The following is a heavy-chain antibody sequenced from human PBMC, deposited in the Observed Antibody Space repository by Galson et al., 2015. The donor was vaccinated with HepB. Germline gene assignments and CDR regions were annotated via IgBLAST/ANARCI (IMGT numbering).Heavy chain of an antibody. J-gene: IGHJ6*02. CDR2: ISSSSSTI. CDR3: ASADYDFWSGYYKAEYYYYYGMDV. Sequence: SLRLSCAASGFTFSSYSMNWVRQAPGKGLEWVSYISSSSSTIYYADSVQGRFTISRDNAKNSLYLQMNSLRDEDTAVYYCASADYDFWSGYYKAEYYYYYGMDVWGQGTTVTVSS. V-gene: IGHV3-48*02. CDR1: GFTFSSYS. D-gene: IGHD3-3*01.